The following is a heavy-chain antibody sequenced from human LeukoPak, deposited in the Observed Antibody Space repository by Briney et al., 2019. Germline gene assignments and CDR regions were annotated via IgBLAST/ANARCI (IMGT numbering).Heavy chain of an antibody. CDR3: AKTTVGYSSGRYPGWPADC. CDR2: ISGSGGST. J-gene: IGHJ4*02. Sequence: GGSLRLSCAASGFTFSSYAMSLVRQASGKGLGWVSAISGSGGSTYYADSVKGRFTISRDNSKNTVYLQMNSLTADDTAVYYCAKTTVGYSSGRYPGWPADCWGQGTLVTVSS. D-gene: IGHD6-19*01. V-gene: IGHV3-23*01. CDR1: GFTFSSYA.